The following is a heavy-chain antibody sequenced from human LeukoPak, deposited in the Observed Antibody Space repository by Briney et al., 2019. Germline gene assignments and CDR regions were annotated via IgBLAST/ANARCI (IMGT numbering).Heavy chain of an antibody. CDR1: GGSFSASF. J-gene: IGHJ3*02. CDR2: VGHSGSA. Sequence: PSETLSLTCAVSGGSFSASFWRWIRQPPGKGLEWIGDVGHSGSADYNPSLKSRVTVSADPSKTQFSLKLTSVTAADTAVYYCATRGDYSDTSGNSYDALDIWGQGTMVTVSS. D-gene: IGHD3-22*01. V-gene: IGHV4-34*01. CDR3: ATRGDYSDTSGNSYDALDI.